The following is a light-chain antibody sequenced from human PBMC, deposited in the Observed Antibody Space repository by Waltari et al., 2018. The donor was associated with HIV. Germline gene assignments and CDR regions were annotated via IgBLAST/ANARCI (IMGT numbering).Light chain of an antibody. CDR2: DVT. J-gene: IGLJ2*01. CDR1: SSDIGGYNY. Sequence: QSALTQPASVSGSHGQYITIPCTGTSSDIGGYNYVSWYQQHPGNAPKLMIYDVTNRPSGVSNRFSGSKSGNTASLTISGLQAEDEGNYYCSSYTSISTLEVFGGGTKLTVL. CDR3: SSYTSISTLEV. V-gene: IGLV2-14*01.